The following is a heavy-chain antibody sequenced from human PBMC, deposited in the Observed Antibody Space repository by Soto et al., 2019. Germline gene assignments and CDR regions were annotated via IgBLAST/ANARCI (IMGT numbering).Heavy chain of an antibody. CDR1: GFTFGDYA. CDR3: TRGSQAYYYYYYGMDV. CDR2: IRSKAYGGTT. Sequence: PGGSLRLSCTASGFTFGDYAMSWVRQAPGKGLEWVGFIRSKAYGGTTEYAASVKGRFTISRDDSKSIAYLQMNSLKTEDTAVYYCTRGSQAYYYYYYGMDVWGQGTTVTV. J-gene: IGHJ6*02. V-gene: IGHV3-49*04.